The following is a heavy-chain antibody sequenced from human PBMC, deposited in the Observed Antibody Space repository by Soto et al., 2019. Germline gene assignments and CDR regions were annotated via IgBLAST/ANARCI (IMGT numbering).Heavy chain of an antibody. CDR2: ISGSGKDT. CDR1: GFTFSNYR. J-gene: IGHJ6*02. V-gene: IGHV3-21*06. D-gene: IGHD6-6*01. CDR3: ARVHLVRTSSYYCGMDV. Sequence: GGSLRLSCVTSGFTFSNYRMNWVREAPGKGLEWVASISGSGKDTFYRDSVKGRFTISRDNAESSLVLQMNSLTVDDTAVYHCARVHLVRTSSYYCGMDVWGPGPTVTVSS.